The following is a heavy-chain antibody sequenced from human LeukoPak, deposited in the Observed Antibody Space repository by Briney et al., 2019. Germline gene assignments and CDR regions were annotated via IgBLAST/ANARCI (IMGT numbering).Heavy chain of an antibody. CDR1: GGSISSSSYY. V-gene: IGHV4-39*07. CDR2: IYYSGST. J-gene: IGHJ4*02. CDR3: ARARGHYGGSSQYYLDY. Sequence: SETLSLTCTVSGGSISSSSYYWGWIRQPPGKGLEWIGSIYYSGSTYYNPSLKSRVTISVDTSKNQFSLTLSSVTAADTAVYYCARARGHYGGSSQYYLDYWGQGTPVTVSS. D-gene: IGHD4-23*01.